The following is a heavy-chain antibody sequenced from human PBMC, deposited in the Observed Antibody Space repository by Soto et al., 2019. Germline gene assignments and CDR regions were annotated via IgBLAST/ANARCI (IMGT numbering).Heavy chain of an antibody. CDR2: MYYSGST. CDR3: ARRDSSGWYSYFDY. J-gene: IGHJ4*02. D-gene: IGHD6-19*01. V-gene: IGHV4-59*08. CDR1: DGCISVAY. Sequence: PTETPALTSTGSDGCISVAYRRSLLQPPRTGLDWIAYMYYSGSTNYNPSLKGRVTISIDTSKNQFSLKLSSVTAADTAVYYCARRDSSGWYSYFDYWGQGALVTVSS.